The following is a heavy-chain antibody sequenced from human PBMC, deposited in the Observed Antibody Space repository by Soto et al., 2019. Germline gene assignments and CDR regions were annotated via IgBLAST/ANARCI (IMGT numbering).Heavy chain of an antibody. V-gene: IGHV3-66*01. CDR2: IYSGGST. CDR1: GFTVSSNY. J-gene: IGHJ3*01. Sequence: GGSLRLSCAASGFTVSSNYMSWVRQAPGKGLEWVSVIYSGGSTYYADSVKGRFTISRDNSKNTLYLQMNSLRAEDTAVYYCARDQLYYNDISGSPLNAFDVWGQGTMVTGSS. D-gene: IGHD3-22*01. CDR3: ARDQLYYNDISGSPLNAFDV.